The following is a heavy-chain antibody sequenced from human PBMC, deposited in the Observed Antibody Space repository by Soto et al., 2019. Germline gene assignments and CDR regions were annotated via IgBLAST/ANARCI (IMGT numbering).Heavy chain of an antibody. CDR2: INHSGSA. CDR3: ARVDDF. J-gene: IGHJ4*02. Sequence: QVQLQQWGAGLLKPSETLSLTCAVYGGSLSGYYWAWIRQPPGKGLEWIGDINHSGSAKYNPSLQSRVTMSVDTSKNQFSLKLSSVTAADTAIYYCARVDDFWGQGTLVTVSS. CDR1: GGSLSGYY. V-gene: IGHV4-34*01.